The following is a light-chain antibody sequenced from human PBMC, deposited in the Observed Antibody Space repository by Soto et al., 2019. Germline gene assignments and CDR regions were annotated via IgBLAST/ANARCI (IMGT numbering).Light chain of an antibody. CDR3: QQYGSLVT. J-gene: IGKJ1*01. CDR1: QSVSSSY. V-gene: IGKV3-20*01. Sequence: EIVLTQSPGTLSLSPGERATLSCRASQSVSSSYLAWYQHKPGRAPRLLIDGTSSRATGIPDRFGGSGSGTDFTLTISRLEHEDLAVYYCQQYGSLVTFGQGTKVDIK. CDR2: GTS.